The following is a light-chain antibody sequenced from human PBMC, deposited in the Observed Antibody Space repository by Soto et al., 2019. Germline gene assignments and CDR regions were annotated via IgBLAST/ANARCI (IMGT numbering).Light chain of an antibody. V-gene: IGKV3D-20*02. CDR2: DAS. Sequence: EIVLTQSPGTLSLSPGERATLSCRASQSVSNNYLAWYQQKPGQAPRLLIYDASNRATGIPARFSGSGSETEFTLTISSLQPEDFAVYYCQQRSNWPPITFGQGTRLEIK. J-gene: IGKJ5*01. CDR3: QQRSNWPPIT. CDR1: QSVSNNY.